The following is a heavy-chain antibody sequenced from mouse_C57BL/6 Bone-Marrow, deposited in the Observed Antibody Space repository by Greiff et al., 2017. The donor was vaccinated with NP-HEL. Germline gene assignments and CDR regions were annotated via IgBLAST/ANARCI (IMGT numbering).Heavy chain of an antibody. CDR2: IDPENGDT. J-gene: IGHJ3*01. CDR1: GFNIKDDY. Sequence: VQLQQSGAELVRPGASVKLSCTASGFNIKDDYMHWVKQRPEQGLEWIGWIDPENGDTEYASKFQGKATITADTSSNTAYLQLSSLTSEDTAVYYCTWEGWFAYWGQGTLVTVSA. CDR3: TWEGWFAY. V-gene: IGHV14-4*01. D-gene: IGHD4-1*01.